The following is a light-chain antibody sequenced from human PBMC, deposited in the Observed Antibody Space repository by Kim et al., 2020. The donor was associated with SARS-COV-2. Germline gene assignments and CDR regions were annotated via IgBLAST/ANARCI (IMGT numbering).Light chain of an antibody. CDR2: GAS. V-gene: IGKV3-20*01. CDR3: QQYGSSVFT. J-gene: IGKJ3*01. CDR1: QRVSSSY. Sequence: PGERATLTCSAIQRVSSSYLAGYQQKPGQAPRLLIYGASSRATGIPDRFSGSGSGTDFTLTISRLEPEDFAVYYCQQYGSSVFTFGRGTKVDI.